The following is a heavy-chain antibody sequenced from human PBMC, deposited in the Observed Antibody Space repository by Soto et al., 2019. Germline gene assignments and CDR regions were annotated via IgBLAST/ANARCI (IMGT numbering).Heavy chain of an antibody. V-gene: IGHV3-23*01. CDR2: ISGSGGST. CDR1: GFTFSSYA. Sequence: PGGSLRLSCAASGFTFSSYAMSWVRQAPGKGLEWVSAISGSGGSTYYADSVKGRFTIPRDKSENTLYLQMNSLRAEDTAVYYCAKTISDFWSGYGPRSGMDVWGQGTTVTVSS. D-gene: IGHD3-3*01. CDR3: AKTISDFWSGYGPRSGMDV. J-gene: IGHJ6*02.